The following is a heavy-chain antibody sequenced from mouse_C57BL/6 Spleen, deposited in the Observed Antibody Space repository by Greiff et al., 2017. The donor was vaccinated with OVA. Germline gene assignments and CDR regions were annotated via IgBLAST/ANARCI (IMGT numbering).Heavy chain of an antibody. CDR2: IYPRSGNT. CDR3: ARYGTETGYYFDY. D-gene: IGHD3-3*01. J-gene: IGHJ2*01. V-gene: IGHV1-81*01. Sequence: QVHVKQSGAELARPGASVKLSCKASGYTFTSYGISWVKQRTGQGLEWIGEIYPRSGNTYYNEKFKGKATLTADKSSSTAYMELRSLTSEDSAVYFCARYGTETGYYFDYWGQGTTLTVSS. CDR1: GYTFTSYG.